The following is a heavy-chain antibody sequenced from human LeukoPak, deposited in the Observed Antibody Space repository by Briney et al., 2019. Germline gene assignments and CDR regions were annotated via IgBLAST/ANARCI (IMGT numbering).Heavy chain of an antibody. CDR1: GFTFSSYW. D-gene: IGHD3-22*01. J-gene: IGHJ4*02. Sequence: GGSLRLSCAASGFTFSSYWMTWVRQAPGKGLQWVAKIKHDGSEGFYVDSVKGRFTISRDNAKNSVYLQMKSLRAEDTAVYYCARDQANYFDDSGFSTYWGQGTLVTVSS. V-gene: IGHV3-7*01. CDR2: IKHDGSEG. CDR3: ARDQANYFDDSGFSTY.